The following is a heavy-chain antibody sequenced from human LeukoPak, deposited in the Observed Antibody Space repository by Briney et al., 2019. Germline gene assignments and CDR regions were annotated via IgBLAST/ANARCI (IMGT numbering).Heavy chain of an antibody. J-gene: IGHJ5*02. CDR3: ARDGSSWSNWLDP. Sequence: PGGSLRLSCAASGFRFSDFAMSWVRQAPGKGLVWVSRINSDGSTTSYAESVKGRFTISRDNAKNTLYLQMNSLRAEDTAVYYCARDGSSWSNWLDPWGQGTLVTVSS. V-gene: IGHV3-74*01. CDR1: GFRFSDFA. D-gene: IGHD6-13*01. CDR2: INSDGSTT.